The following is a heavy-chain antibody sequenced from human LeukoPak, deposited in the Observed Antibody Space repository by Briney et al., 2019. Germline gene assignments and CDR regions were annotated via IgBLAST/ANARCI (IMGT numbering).Heavy chain of an antibody. CDR2: IKSKTDGGTT. J-gene: IGHJ2*01. D-gene: IGHD4-17*01. Sequence: GGSLRLSCAASGFTFSSYAMSWVRQAPGKGLEWVGRIKSKTDGGTTDYAAPVKGRFTISRDDSKNTLYLQMNSLKTEDTAVYYCTTETAVTPYWYFDLWGRGTLVTVSS. CDR3: TTETAVTPYWYFDL. V-gene: IGHV3-15*01. CDR1: GFTFSSYA.